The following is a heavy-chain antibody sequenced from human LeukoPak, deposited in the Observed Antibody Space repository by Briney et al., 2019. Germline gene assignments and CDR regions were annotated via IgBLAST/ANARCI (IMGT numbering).Heavy chain of an antibody. CDR2: IYHSGNT. CDR1: GGSISSGDYF. Sequence: SETLSLTCTVSGGSISSGDYFWSWIRQPPGRGLEWIGYIYHSGNTYYNPSLKSRVTMSVDTSKNQFSLKVNSVTAADTAVYYCARYYGSQRRWFDPWGRGTLVTVSS. J-gene: IGHJ5*02. D-gene: IGHD3-10*01. V-gene: IGHV4-30-4*01. CDR3: ARYYGSQRRWFDP.